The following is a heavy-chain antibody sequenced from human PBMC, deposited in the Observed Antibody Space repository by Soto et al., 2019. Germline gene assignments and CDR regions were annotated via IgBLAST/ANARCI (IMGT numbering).Heavy chain of an antibody. CDR2: IYTSGST. CDR1: GRSISSYY. Sequence: SETLCLTCTVSGRSISSYYGSWIRHPAGKGLEWIGRIYTSGSTNYNPSLKSRVTMSVDTSKNQFSLKLSSVTAADTAVYYCARGSITIFGVVIDNAFDIWGQGTMVTLSS. D-gene: IGHD3-3*01. V-gene: IGHV4-4*07. CDR3: ARGSITIFGVVIDNAFDI. J-gene: IGHJ3*02.